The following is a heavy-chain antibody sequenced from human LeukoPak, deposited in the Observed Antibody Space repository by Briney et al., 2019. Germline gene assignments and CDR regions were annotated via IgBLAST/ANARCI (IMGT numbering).Heavy chain of an antibody. CDR3: VRDLDTTMAARYLFEP. J-gene: IGHJ5*02. D-gene: IGHD5-18*01. CDR1: GYSFTNYG. CDR2: ISPYNDNA. Sequence: ASVKVSCKASGYSFTNYGISWVRQAPGQGLEWMGWISPYNDNANYAQKLQGRVTMTTDTPTTTVYMEVRSLRSDDTAVYYCVRDLDTTMAARYLFEPWGQGTLVSVSS. V-gene: IGHV1-18*01.